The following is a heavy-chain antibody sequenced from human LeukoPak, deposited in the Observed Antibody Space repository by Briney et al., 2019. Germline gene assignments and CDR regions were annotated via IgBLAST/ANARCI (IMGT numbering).Heavy chain of an antibody. Sequence: SETLSLTCTVSGGSISSSSYYWGWIRQPPGKGLEWIGSIYYSGSTYYNPSLKSRVTISVDTSKNQFSLKLSSVTAADTAVYYCARDKSSSGYHTWGQGTLVTVSS. CDR3: ARDKSSSGYHT. CDR2: IYYSGST. J-gene: IGHJ4*02. V-gene: IGHV4-39*07. CDR1: GGSISSSSYY. D-gene: IGHD3-22*01.